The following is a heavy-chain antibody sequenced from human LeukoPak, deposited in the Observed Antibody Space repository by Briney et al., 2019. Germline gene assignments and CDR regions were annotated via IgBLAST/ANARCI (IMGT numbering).Heavy chain of an antibody. V-gene: IGHV3-23*01. CDR1: GFTFSSYW. CDR2: ISGSGGST. J-gene: IGHJ4*02. Sequence: PGGSLRLSCAASGFTFSSYWMSWVRQAPGKGLEWVSAISGSGGSTYYADSVKGRFTISRDNSKNTLYLQMNSLRAEDTAVYYCAKVGLWSSWFFDYWGQGTLVTVSS. D-gene: IGHD6-13*01. CDR3: AKVGLWSSWFFDY.